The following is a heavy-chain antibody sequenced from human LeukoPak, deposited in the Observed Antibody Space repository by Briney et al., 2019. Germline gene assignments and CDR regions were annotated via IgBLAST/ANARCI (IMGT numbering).Heavy chain of an antibody. CDR3: ARGASYNWNDGDAFDI. V-gene: IGHV1-46*01. Sequence: ASVKVSCKASGFPFTMYYIHWVRQAPGQGFEWMGMINPGDGATTYAQRFRGRVTVTRDMSTTTVYMDLRGLRSEDTAVYYCARGASYNWNDGDAFDIWGQGTMDTVSS. CDR1: GFPFTMYY. J-gene: IGHJ3*02. D-gene: IGHD1-20*01. CDR2: INPGDGAT.